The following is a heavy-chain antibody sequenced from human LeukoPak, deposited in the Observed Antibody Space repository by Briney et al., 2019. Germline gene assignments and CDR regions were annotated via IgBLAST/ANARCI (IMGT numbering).Heavy chain of an antibody. J-gene: IGHJ6*03. Sequence: ASVKVSCKASGYTFTSYGFSWVRQAPGQGLEWMGGIIPIFGTANYAQKFQGRVTITADESTSTAYMELSSLRSEDTAVYYCARGGVNFWSGFGYYYMDVWGKGTTVTVSS. CDR2: IIPIFGTA. CDR1: GYTFTSYG. CDR3: ARGGVNFWSGFGYYYMDV. V-gene: IGHV1-69*13. D-gene: IGHD3-3*01.